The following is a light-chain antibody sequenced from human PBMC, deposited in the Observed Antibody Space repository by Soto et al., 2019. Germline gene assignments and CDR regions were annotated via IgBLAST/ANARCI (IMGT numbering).Light chain of an antibody. CDR2: GAS. CDR1: QSVDNNY. Sequence: ETVLTQSPGTLSLSPGERATLSCRASQSVDNNYLAWYQQQPGQAPRLLIFGASSRAIGIPDRFSGSGSGTDFTLTISRLEPEDFAVYYCQQYGSSPPVTFGGGTK. J-gene: IGKJ4*01. V-gene: IGKV3-20*01. CDR3: QQYGSSPPVT.